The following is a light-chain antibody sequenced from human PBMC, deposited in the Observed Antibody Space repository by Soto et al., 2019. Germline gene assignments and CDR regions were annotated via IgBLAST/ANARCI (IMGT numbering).Light chain of an antibody. V-gene: IGKV3-11*01. CDR1: QSVNKY. Sequence: EIVLTQSPATLSLSPGERATLSCRASQSVNKYLAWYRQKPGQPXRLLIYDASYRATGIPDRFSGIVSGTDFTLTISSLEPEDFAVYYCQQRSDWPPITFGQGTRLEIK. J-gene: IGKJ5*01. CDR3: QQRSDWPPIT. CDR2: DAS.